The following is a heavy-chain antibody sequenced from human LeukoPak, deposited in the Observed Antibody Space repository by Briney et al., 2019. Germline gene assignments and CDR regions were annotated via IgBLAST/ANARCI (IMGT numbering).Heavy chain of an antibody. CDR2: ISSSGSTI. D-gene: IGHD6-13*01. CDR1: GFTFSDYY. Sequence: GGSLRLSCAASGFTFSDYYMSWIRQAPGKGLEWVSYISSSGSTIYYADSVKGRFTISRDNAKNSLYLQMNSLRAEDTAVCYCARVSRSGIAAAGYWGQGTLVTVSS. V-gene: IGHV3-11*01. CDR3: ARVSRSGIAAAGY. J-gene: IGHJ4*02.